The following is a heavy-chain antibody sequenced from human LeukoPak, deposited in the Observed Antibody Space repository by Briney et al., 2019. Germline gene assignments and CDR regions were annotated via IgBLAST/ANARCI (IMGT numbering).Heavy chain of an antibody. J-gene: IGHJ4*02. V-gene: IGHV3-30*02. CDR1: GFTSSIYG. Sequence: GGSLRLSCAASGFTSSIYGMHCVPDAPGKGLECVAVIRFDGSNKYYADSVKGRFTNSRDNSKDTLYLKMNSLRDGNPAGYSWAKGFSGGILTGYPDYWGEGTRVTVP. D-gene: IGHD3-9*01. CDR3: AKGFSGGILTGYPDY. CDR2: IRFDGSNK.